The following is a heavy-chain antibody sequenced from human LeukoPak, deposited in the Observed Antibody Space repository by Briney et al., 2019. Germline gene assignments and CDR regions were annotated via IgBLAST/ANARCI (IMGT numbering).Heavy chain of an antibody. J-gene: IGHJ3*01. V-gene: IGHV4-39*01. Sequence: SETLSLTCTVSGGSIISSDYHWGWVRQPPGKGLEWIGTISYSGNTDYNPSLRSRVAVSVDTSNNQFSLRLSSVTAADTAVYHCARHCCTGPSKRVFDFWGQGTMATVSS. CDR3: ARHCCTGPSKRVFDF. CDR2: ISYSGNT. D-gene: IGHD2-8*02. CDR1: GGSIISSDYH.